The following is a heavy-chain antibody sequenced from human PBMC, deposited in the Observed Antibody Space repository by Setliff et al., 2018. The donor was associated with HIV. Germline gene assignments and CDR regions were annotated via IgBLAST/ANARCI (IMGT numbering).Heavy chain of an antibody. CDR1: GFTFSSYA. CDR2: ISYDGSNK. D-gene: IGHD3-9*01. Sequence: GGSLRLSCAASGFTFSSYAMHWVRQAPGKGLEWVAVISYDGSNKYYADSAKGRFTIARDNSKNTLYLQMNSLRAEDTAVYYCARYLDWLLSFDIWGQGTMVTVSS. V-gene: IGHV3-30*04. J-gene: IGHJ3*02. CDR3: ARYLDWLLSFDI.